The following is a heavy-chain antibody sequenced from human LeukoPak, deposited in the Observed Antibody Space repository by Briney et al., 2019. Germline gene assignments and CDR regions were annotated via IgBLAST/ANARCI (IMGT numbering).Heavy chain of an antibody. D-gene: IGHD2-8*01. CDR1: GYTFTGYY. CDR2: INPNSGGT. CDR3: ARIPRQMVYATTNWFDP. V-gene: IGHV1-2*02. J-gene: IGHJ5*02. Sequence: ASVTVSCTASGYTFTGYYMHWVRQAPGQGLEWMGWINPNSGGTNYAQKFQGRVTMTRDTSISTAYMELSRLRSDDTAVYYCARIPRQMVYATTNWFDPWGQGTLVTVSS.